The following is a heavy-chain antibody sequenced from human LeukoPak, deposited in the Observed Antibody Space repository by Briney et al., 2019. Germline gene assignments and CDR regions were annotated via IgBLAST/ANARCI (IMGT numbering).Heavy chain of an antibody. Sequence: GESLKISCNGSGYSFASYWIAWVRQMPGKGLEWMGIIYPDDSDTRYSPSFQGQVTISADKSISTAYLQWSGLKASDAAVYYCARLSSTSQPFDPWGQGTLVTVSS. CDR3: ARLSSTSQPFDP. V-gene: IGHV5-51*01. D-gene: IGHD2-2*01. CDR2: IYPDDSDT. J-gene: IGHJ5*02. CDR1: GYSFASYW.